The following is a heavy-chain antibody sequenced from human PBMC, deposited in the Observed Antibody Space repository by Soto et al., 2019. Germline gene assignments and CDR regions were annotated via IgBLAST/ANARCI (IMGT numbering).Heavy chain of an antibody. D-gene: IGHD2-2*01. J-gene: IGHJ4*02. Sequence: PGGSLRLSCAASGFTFSSYAMSWVRQAPGKGLEWVSAISASGGSTYFADSVKGRFTISRDNSKNTLSLQMNSLRAEDTAVYYCAKARFCCSINCRISTFDYWGQGTLVTVSS. CDR2: ISASGGST. V-gene: IGHV3-23*01. CDR3: AKARFCCSINCRISTFDY. CDR1: GFTFSSYA.